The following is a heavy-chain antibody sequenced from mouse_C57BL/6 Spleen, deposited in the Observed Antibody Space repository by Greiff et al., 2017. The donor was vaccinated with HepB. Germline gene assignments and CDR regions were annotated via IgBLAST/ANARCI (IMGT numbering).Heavy chain of an antibody. CDR2: IYPGSGNT. J-gene: IGHJ3*01. CDR1: GYTFTDYY. CDR3: AREDYGTWFAY. Sequence: QVQLQQSGAELVRPGASVKLSCKASGYTFTDYYINWVKLRPGQGLEWIARIYPGSGNTYYNEKFKGKATLTAEKSSSTAYMQLSSLTSEDSAVYFCAREDYGTWFAYWGQGTLVTVSA. V-gene: IGHV1-76*01. D-gene: IGHD1-1*01.